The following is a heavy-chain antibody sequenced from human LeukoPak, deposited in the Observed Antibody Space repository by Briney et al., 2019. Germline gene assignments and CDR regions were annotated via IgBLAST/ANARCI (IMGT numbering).Heavy chain of an antibody. Sequence: ASVKVSCKASGYTFTSYGISWVREARGEGLEWMGWISAYNGNTNYAQKLKGRVTMTTETSTSTAYMELRSLRSDDTAVYYCARAGVCSGGSCYSLNWFDPWGQGTLVTVSS. CDR3: ARAGVCSGGSCYSLNWFDP. CDR1: GYTFTSYG. D-gene: IGHD2-15*01. J-gene: IGHJ5*02. CDR2: ISAYNGNT. V-gene: IGHV1-18*01.